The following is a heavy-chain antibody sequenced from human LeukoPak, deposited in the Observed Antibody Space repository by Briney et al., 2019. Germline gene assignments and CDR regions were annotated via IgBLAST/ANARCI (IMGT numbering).Heavy chain of an antibody. Sequence: GASVKVSCKASGGTFSSYAISWVRQAPGQGLEWMGGIIPIFGTANYAQKFQGRVTITTDESTSTAYMEPSSLRSEDTAVYYCARDLDGGSYGAFNFWGQGTLVTVSS. CDR1: GGTFSSYA. CDR3: ARDLDGGSYGAFNF. J-gene: IGHJ4*02. D-gene: IGHD2-15*01. CDR2: IIPIFGTA. V-gene: IGHV1-69*05.